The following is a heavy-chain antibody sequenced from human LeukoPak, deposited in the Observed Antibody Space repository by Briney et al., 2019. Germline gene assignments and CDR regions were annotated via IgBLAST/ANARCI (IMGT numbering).Heavy chain of an antibody. Sequence: PGRSLRLSCAASGFTFSNYAMHWVRQAPGKGLGWVAVISYDGSNKYYADSVKGRFTISRDNSKNTLYLQMNSLRAEDTTVYYCAREARNLAAAIVWYFDLWGRGTLVTVSS. D-gene: IGHD2-2*01. V-gene: IGHV3-30-3*01. CDR3: AREARNLAAAIVWYFDL. CDR2: ISYDGSNK. CDR1: GFTFSNYA. J-gene: IGHJ2*01.